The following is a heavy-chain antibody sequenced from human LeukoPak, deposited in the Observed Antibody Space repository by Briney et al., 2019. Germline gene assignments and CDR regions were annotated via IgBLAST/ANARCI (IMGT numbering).Heavy chain of an antibody. CDR3: ARDLDCSSTSCYGGFDP. Sequence: GASVKVSCKASAYTFTSYYMHWVRQPPGQGLEWMGIINPSGGRTSYAQKFQGRGTMTRDTSTSTVYMKLSSLRPEDTAVYYCARDLDCSSTSCYGGFDPWGQGTLVTVSS. D-gene: IGHD2-2*01. CDR1: AYTFTSYY. CDR2: INPSGGRT. V-gene: IGHV1-46*01. J-gene: IGHJ5*02.